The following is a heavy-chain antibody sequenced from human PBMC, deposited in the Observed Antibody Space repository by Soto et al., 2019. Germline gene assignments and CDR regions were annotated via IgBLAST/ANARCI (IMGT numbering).Heavy chain of an antibody. CDR2: ISGSGGST. D-gene: IGHD6-13*01. J-gene: IGHJ3*02. CDR1: GFTFSSYA. Sequence: VGSLRLSCAASGFTFSSYAMSWVRQAPGKGLEWVSAISGSGGSTYYADSVKGRFTISRDNSKNTLYLQMNSLRAEDTAVYYCAKATPGVAAAGRDDAFDIWGQGTMVTVSS. CDR3: AKATPGVAAAGRDDAFDI. V-gene: IGHV3-23*01.